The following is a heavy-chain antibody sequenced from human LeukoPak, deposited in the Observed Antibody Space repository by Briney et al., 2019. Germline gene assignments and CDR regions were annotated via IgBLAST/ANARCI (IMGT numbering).Heavy chain of an antibody. CDR3: AKGSYYDSSGSFYFDY. CDR1: GFTFSSYA. J-gene: IGHJ4*02. Sequence: GGSLRLSCAASGFTFSSYAMIWVRQAPGKGLEWVSGISGSGDNTYYADSVKGRFTISRDNSKNTLYVQVNSLGTEDTAAYYCAKGSYYDSSGSFYFDYWGQGTLVTVSS. V-gene: IGHV3-23*01. CDR2: ISGSGDNT. D-gene: IGHD3-22*01.